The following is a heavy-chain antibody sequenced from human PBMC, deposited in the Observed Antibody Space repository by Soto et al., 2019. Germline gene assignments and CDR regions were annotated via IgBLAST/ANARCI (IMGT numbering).Heavy chain of an antibody. Sequence: QVQLQESGPGLVEPSQTLSLTCTVSGGSISSVYYYWRWIRQPPGKGLEWMGHIYDSGSTYSNPSVESRASISIDTSKNHVSPKLTSVTDADTAVYYCARGPAGDKVDYWGQGTLVTVSS. D-gene: IGHD7-27*01. J-gene: IGHJ4*02. CDR2: IYDSGST. V-gene: IGHV4-30-4*01. CDR3: ARGPAGDKVDY. CDR1: GGSISSVYYY.